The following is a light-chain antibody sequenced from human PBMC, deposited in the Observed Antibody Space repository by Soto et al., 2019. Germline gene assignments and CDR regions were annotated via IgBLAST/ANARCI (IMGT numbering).Light chain of an antibody. CDR3: QQDGSSSWT. Sequence: EIVLTQSPGTLSLPPGERATLSCRASQSVRSSYLAWYQQKFGQAPRLLIYGASSRATGIPDRFSGSGSGTDFTLTISRLEPEDFAVYYCQQDGSSSWTFGQGTKVDIK. J-gene: IGKJ1*01. CDR2: GAS. V-gene: IGKV3-20*01. CDR1: QSVRSSY.